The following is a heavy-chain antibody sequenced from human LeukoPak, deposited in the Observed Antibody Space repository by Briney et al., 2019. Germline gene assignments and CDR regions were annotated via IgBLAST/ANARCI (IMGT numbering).Heavy chain of an antibody. J-gene: IGHJ4*02. D-gene: IGHD6-13*01. CDR3: ARGGGSIAASGTFDY. Sequence: GGSLRLSCAASGFTVSSNYMSWVRQAPGKGLEWVSVIYSGGSTYYADSVKGRFTISRDNSKNTLYLQMNSLRAEDTAVYYCARGGGSIAASGTFDYWGQGTRVTVSS. CDR2: IYSGGST. V-gene: IGHV3-53*01. CDR1: GFTVSSNY.